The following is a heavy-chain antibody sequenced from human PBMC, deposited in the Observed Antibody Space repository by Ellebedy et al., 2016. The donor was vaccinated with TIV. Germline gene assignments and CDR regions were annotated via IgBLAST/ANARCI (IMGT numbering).Heavy chain of an antibody. D-gene: IGHD6-19*01. V-gene: IGHV4-38-2*02. CDR3: ARIGRGWPFDY. CDR2: MYHSGST. CDR1: GVSISSGYY. J-gene: IGHJ4*02. Sequence: SETLSLTXTVSGVSISSGYYWGWIRQPPGKGLEWIGSMYHSGSTYSNPSLKSRATISVDTSKNQFSLKLSSVTAADTAVYYCARIGRGWPFDYWGQGTLVTVSS.